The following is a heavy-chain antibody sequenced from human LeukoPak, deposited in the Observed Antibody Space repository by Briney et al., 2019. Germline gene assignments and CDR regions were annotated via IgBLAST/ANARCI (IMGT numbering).Heavy chain of an antibody. CDR1: GFTFNTYG. CDR3: AKGGVGAPSYFDY. CDR2: IRYDGSNK. V-gene: IGHV3-30*02. J-gene: IGHJ4*02. D-gene: IGHD1-26*01. Sequence: GGSLRLSCAASGFTFNTYGMHWVRQAPGKGLEWVAFIRYDGSNKYYADSVKGRFTISRDNSKNTLYLQMNSLRAEDTAVYYCAKGGVGAPSYFDYWGQGTLVTVSS.